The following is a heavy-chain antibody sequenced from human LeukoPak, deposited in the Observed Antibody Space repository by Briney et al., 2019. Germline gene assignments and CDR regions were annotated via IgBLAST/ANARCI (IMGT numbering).Heavy chain of an antibody. CDR2: IYSGGST. V-gene: IGHV3-66*01. CDR3: ARDLDGITMIVVGWD. Sequence: QPGGSLRLSCAASGFTVSSNYMSWVRQAPGKGLEWVSIIYSGGSTYYADSVKGRFTISRDNSKNTLYLQMNSLRADDTAVYYCARDLDGITMIVVGWDWGQGTLVTVSS. D-gene: IGHD3-22*01. J-gene: IGHJ4*02. CDR1: GFTVSSNY.